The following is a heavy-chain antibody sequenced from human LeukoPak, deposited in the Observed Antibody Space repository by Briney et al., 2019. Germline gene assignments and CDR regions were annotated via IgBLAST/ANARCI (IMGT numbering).Heavy chain of an antibody. CDR2: IYYSGST. CDR1: GGSFSGYY. CDR3: ASLRVPGDFDY. D-gene: IGHD3-16*01. J-gene: IGHJ4*02. Sequence: SETLSLTCAVYGGSFSGYYWSWIRQPPGKGLEWIGYIYYSGSTNYNPSLKSRVTISVDTSKNQFSLKLSSVTAADTAVYYCASLRVPGDFDYWGQGTLVTVSS. V-gene: IGHV4-59*08.